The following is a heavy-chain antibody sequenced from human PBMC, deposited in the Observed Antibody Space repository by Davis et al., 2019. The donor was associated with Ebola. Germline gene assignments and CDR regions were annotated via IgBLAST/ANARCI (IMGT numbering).Heavy chain of an antibody. CDR2: INPNSGGT. CDR1: GYTFTGYY. CDR3: ARQTPYSSGWWIDY. D-gene: IGHD6-19*01. Sequence: SVTVSCKASGYTFTGYYMHWVRQAPGPGLEWLGWINPNSGGTNYAQKFQGWVTMTRDTSISTAYMELSRLRSDDTAVYYCARQTPYSSGWWIDYWGQGTLVTVSS. V-gene: IGHV1-2*04. J-gene: IGHJ4*02.